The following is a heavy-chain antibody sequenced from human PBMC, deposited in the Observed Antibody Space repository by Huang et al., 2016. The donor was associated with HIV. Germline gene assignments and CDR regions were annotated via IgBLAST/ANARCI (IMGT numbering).Heavy chain of an antibody. V-gene: IGHV4-34*01. CDR2: INHSGSI. CDR3: ARGPRLHYYGSGSYFGY. CDR1: GGSFSGYC. Sequence: QVQLQQWGAGLLKPSETLSLTCAVYGGSFSGYCWSWIRQPPGKGLEWIGEINHSGSINYNPSLKSRVTISVDTSKNQISLKMRSVTAADTAVYFCARGPRLHYYGSGSYFGYWGQGTLVTVSS. D-gene: IGHD3-10*01. J-gene: IGHJ4*02.